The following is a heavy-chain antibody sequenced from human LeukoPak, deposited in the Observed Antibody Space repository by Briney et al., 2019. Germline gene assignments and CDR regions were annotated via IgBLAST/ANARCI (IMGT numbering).Heavy chain of an antibody. V-gene: IGHV1-3*01. CDR1: GYTFTSYA. CDR3: ARVAIVGYCSGGSCYSQRNDAFDI. J-gene: IGHJ3*02. CDR2: INAGNGNT. D-gene: IGHD2-15*01. Sequence: ASVKVSCKASGYTFTSYAMHWVRQAPGQRLEWMGWINAGNGNTKYSQKFQGRVTITRDTSASTAYMELSSPRSEDTAVYYCARVAIVGYCSGGSCYSQRNDAFDIWGQGTMVTVSS.